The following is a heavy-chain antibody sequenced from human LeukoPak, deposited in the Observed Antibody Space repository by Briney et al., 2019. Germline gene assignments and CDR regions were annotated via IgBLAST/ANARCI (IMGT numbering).Heavy chain of an antibody. V-gene: IGHV3-30-3*01. J-gene: IGHJ4*02. CDR3: ARDGALDY. CDR2: ISYDGSNK. Sequence: GRSLRLSCAASGFTFSSYAMHWVRQAPGKGLEWVAVISYDGSNKYYAGSVKGRFTISRDNSKNTLYLQMNSLRAEDTAVYYCARDGALDYWGQGTLVTVSS. CDR1: GFTFSSYA. D-gene: IGHD3-16*01.